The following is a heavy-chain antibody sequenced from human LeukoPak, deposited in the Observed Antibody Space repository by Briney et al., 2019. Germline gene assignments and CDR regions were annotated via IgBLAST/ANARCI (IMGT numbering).Heavy chain of an antibody. CDR2: ISSSSSYI. Sequence: GGSLRLSCAASGFTFSSYSTNWVRQAPGKGLEWVSSISSSSSYIYYADSVKGRFTISRDNAKNSLYLQMNSLRAEDTAVYYCARVAYCGGDCYSRGFDYWGQGTLVTVSS. CDR3: ARVAYCGGDCYSRGFDY. CDR1: GFTFSSYS. D-gene: IGHD2-21*02. J-gene: IGHJ4*02. V-gene: IGHV3-21*01.